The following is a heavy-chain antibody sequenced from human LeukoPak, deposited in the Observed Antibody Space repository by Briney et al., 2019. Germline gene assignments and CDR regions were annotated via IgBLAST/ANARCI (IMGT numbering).Heavy chain of an antibody. CDR1: GFTFSNYN. J-gene: IGHJ4*02. D-gene: IGHD2-2*01. CDR2: ISSSSSYM. Sequence: GGSVRLSCAASGFTFSNYNMIWARQTPWKGLEWVSSISSSSSYMYYADSVKGRFTISRDNAKNSVYLQMNSLRAEDTALYYCARGGDCSSTSCYLLNYWGESPGDPVSS. CDR3: ARGGDCSSTSCYLLNY. V-gene: IGHV3-21*01.